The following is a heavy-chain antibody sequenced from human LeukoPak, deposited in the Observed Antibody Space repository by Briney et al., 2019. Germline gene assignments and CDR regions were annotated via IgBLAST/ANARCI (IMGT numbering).Heavy chain of an antibody. CDR3: TRVYCSGGNCYDVYYYYYGMDA. Sequence: GGSLRLSCAASGFTFSSYAMSWVRQAPGKGLEWVSAISGSGGSTYYADSVKGRFTISRDNSKNTLYLQMNSLRAEDTAVYYCTRVYCSGGNCYDVYYYYYGMDAWGQGTTVTVSS. D-gene: IGHD2-15*01. J-gene: IGHJ6*02. CDR2: ISGSGGST. V-gene: IGHV3-23*01. CDR1: GFTFSSYA.